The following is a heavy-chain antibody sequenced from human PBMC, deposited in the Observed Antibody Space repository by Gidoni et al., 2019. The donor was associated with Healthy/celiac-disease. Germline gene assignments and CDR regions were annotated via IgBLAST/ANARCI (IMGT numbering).Heavy chain of an antibody. CDR2: IYYSGST. J-gene: IGHJ1*01. V-gene: IGHV4-31*03. CDR3: ARGLVVGATRSAEYFQH. Sequence: QVQLQESGPGLVKPSQTLSLTCTVSGGSISSGGYYWSWIRQHPGKGLEWIGYIYYSGSTYYNPSLKSRVTISVDTSKNQFSLKLSSVTAADTAVYYCARGLVVGATRSAEYFQHWGQGTLVTVSS. CDR1: GGSISSGGYY. D-gene: IGHD1-26*01.